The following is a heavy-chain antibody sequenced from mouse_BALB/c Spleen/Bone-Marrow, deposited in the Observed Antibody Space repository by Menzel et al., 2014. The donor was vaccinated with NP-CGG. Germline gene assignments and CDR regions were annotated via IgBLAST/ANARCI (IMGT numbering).Heavy chain of an antibody. Sequence: VQLQQSGPGLVKPSQPLSLTCSVTGYSITSGYYWNWIRQFPGNKLEWMGYISYDGSNNYNPSLKNRISITRDTSKNQFFLKLNSVTTEDTATYYCARGGPFDYWGQGTTLTVSS. V-gene: IGHV3-6*02. CDR1: GYSITSGYY. J-gene: IGHJ2*01. CDR2: ISYDGSN. CDR3: ARGGPFDY.